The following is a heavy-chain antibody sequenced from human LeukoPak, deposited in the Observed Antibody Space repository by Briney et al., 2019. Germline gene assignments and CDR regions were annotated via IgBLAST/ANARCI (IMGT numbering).Heavy chain of an antibody. D-gene: IGHD3-22*01. J-gene: IGHJ4*02. Sequence: SQTLSLTCTVSGGSISIGGYYWSWIRQHPGKGLEWIGYIYYSGSTYYNPSLKSRVTISVDTSKNQFSLKLSSVTAADTAVYYCARAAAYYYDSSGYLNWGQGTLVTVSS. V-gene: IGHV4-31*03. CDR1: GGSISIGGYY. CDR2: IYYSGST. CDR3: ARAAAYYYDSSGYLN.